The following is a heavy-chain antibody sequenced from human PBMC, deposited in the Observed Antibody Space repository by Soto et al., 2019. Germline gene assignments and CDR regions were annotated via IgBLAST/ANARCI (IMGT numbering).Heavy chain of an antibody. Sequence: QLQLQESGSGLVRPSQTLSLTCAVSGGSISSGGYSWNWIRQPPGKGLEWIGYIYHSGDTLYDPSLKRRVTISVDKSKNQFSLKLSSVAAADTAVYYCARDQLEGNWFDPWGQGTLGTVSS. CDR1: GGSISSGGYS. CDR3: ARDQLEGNWFDP. D-gene: IGHD1-1*01. CDR2: IYHSGDT. V-gene: IGHV4-30-2*01. J-gene: IGHJ5*02.